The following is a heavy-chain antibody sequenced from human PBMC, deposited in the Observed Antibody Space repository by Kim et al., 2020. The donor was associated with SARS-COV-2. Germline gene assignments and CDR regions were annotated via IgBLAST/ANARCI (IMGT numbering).Heavy chain of an antibody. J-gene: IGHJ4*02. V-gene: IGHV4-4*07. Sequence: SETLSLTCSVSGGYIGSFYWSWIRHPSGKGLEWIASIYSTGSTNYNPSLKSRVTMSVDTSKNEFSLRLTSVTAADTAVYYCARGSVIISFEYWGQGTLVT. CDR2: IYSTGST. CDR3: ARGSVIISFEY. D-gene: IGHD3-3*01. CDR1: GGYIGSFY.